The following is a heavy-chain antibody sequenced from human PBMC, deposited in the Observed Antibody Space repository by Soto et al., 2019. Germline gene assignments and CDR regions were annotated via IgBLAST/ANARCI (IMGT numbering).Heavy chain of an antibody. CDR1: GDSFSKYT. J-gene: IGHJ4*02. D-gene: IGHD1-1*01. V-gene: IGHV1-69*01. Sequence: QVQLVQSGAEVKKPGSSVRVSCKTSGDSFSKYTVNWVRQAPRQGLEWMGGFIPRFGTTNFAPTLQGKGQVTAVQAMNTGHMEVDSLGSEDTALYYCARGRGLYNSGRSQLDSWGQGTLVTVSS. CDR2: FIPRFGTT. CDR3: ARGRGLYNSGRSQLDS.